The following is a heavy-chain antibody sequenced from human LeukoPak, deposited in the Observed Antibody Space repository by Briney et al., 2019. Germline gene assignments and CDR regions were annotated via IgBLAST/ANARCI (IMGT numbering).Heavy chain of an antibody. V-gene: IGHV1-2*02. CDR1: GYTFTGYY. D-gene: IGHD6-19*01. CDR2: INPNSGGT. J-gene: IGHJ5*02. Sequence: ASVKVSCKASGYTFTGYYMHWVRQAPGQGLEWMGWINPNSGGTNYAQKFQGRVTMTRDTSISAAYMELSRLRSDDTAVYYCAGEPSHPGIAVAGTNWFDPWGQGTLVTVSS. CDR3: AGEPSHPGIAVAGTNWFDP.